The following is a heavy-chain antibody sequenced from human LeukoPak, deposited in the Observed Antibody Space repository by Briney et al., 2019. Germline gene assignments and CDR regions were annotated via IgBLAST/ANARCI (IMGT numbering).Heavy chain of an antibody. CDR2: MNPNSGNT. J-gene: IGHJ3*02. CDR1: GYTFTSYD. Sequence: ASVKVSCKASGYTFTSYDINWVRQATGQGLEWVGWMNPNSGNTGYAQKFQGRVTMTRNTSISTAYMELSSLRSEDTAVYYCARCPPSGYDADDAFDIWGQGTMVTVSS. CDR3: ARCPPSGYDADDAFDI. V-gene: IGHV1-8*01. D-gene: IGHD5-12*01.